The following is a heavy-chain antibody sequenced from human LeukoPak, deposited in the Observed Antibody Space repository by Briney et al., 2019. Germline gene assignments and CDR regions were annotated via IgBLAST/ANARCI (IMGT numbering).Heavy chain of an antibody. CDR1: GGSISSYY. J-gene: IGHJ5*02. Sequence: SETLSLTCTVSGGSISSYYWSWIRQPPGKGLEWIGYIYYSGSTNYNPSLKSRVTISVDTSKNQFSLKLSPVTAADTAVYYCARASSSGWYVDPWGQGTLVTVSS. CDR2: IYYSGST. D-gene: IGHD6-19*01. V-gene: IGHV4-59*01. CDR3: ARASSSGWYVDP.